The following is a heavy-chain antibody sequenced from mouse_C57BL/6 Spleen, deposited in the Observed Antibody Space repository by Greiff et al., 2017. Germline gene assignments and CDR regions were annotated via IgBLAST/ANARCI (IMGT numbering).Heavy chain of an antibody. V-gene: IGHV2-5*01. Sequence: QVPLQQSGPGLVQPSQSLYITCTVSGFSLTSYGVHWVRQSPGKGLEWLGVIWRGGSTDYNAAFMSRLSITQDNSKGQVFFKMIRLQADDTSIYYSAKIGYDYDGDVWGQGTSVTVSS. CDR2: IWRGGST. CDR1: GFSLTSYG. CDR3: AKIGYDYDGDV. J-gene: IGHJ4*01. D-gene: IGHD2-4*01.